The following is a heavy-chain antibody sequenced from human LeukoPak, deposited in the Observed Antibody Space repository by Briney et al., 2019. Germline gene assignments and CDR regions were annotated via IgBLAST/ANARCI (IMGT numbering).Heavy chain of an antibody. V-gene: IGHV1-8*01. CDR3: ARGGEADYYYGMDV. J-gene: IGHJ6*02. Sequence: ASVKVSCKASGYTFTSYDINWVRQATGQGLERMGWVNPNSGNTGYAQKFQGRVTMTRNTSISTAYMELSSLKSEDTAVYYCARGGEADYYYGMDVWGQGTTVTVSS. CDR2: VNPNSGNT. D-gene: IGHD3-10*01. CDR1: GYTFTSYD.